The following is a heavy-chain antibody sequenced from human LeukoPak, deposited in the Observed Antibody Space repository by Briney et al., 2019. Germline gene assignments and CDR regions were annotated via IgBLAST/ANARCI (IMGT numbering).Heavy chain of an antibody. CDR3: AKAQGSGSHYGMDV. D-gene: IGHD3-10*01. CDR2: ISASGGST. V-gene: IGHV3-23*01. CDR1: GFTFSSSA. Sequence: GGSLRLSCAASGFTFSSSAMSWVRQVPGKGLEWVSGISASGGSTYYADSVRGRFTISRDNSKNTLYLQMNSLRAEDTAVYYCAKAQGSGSHYGMDVWGQGTTVTVSS. J-gene: IGHJ6*02.